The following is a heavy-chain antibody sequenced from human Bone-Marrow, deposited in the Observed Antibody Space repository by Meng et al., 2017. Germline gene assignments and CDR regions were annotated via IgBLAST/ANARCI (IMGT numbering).Heavy chain of an antibody. J-gene: IGHJ6*02. V-gene: IGHV4-34*01. CDR1: GGTFSGYY. Sequence: SETLSLTCAVYGGTFSGYYWSWIRQPPGKGLEWIGEINHSGSTNYNPSLESRVTISVDTSKSQFSLKVSSVTAADTAVYYCARGLSAMVTAYYYGMDVWGQGTAV. CDR2: INHSGST. CDR3: ARGLSAMVTAYYYGMDV. D-gene: IGHD5-18*01.